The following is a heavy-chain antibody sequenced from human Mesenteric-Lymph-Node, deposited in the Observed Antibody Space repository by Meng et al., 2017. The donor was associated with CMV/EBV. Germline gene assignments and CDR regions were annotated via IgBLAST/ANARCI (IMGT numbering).Heavy chain of an antibody. CDR3: ASSKITIFGVAYYYYYGMDV. CDR1: GGTFSTDT. V-gene: IGHV1-69*13. D-gene: IGHD3-3*01. J-gene: IGHJ6*02. CDR2: LIPIFDIP. Sequence: SVKVSCKTPGGTFSTDTISWVRQAPGQGLEWMGGLIPIFDIPNYAQNFRGRITITADESTSTAYMELSSLRSEDTAVYYCASSKITIFGVAYYYYYGMDVWGQGTTVTVSS.